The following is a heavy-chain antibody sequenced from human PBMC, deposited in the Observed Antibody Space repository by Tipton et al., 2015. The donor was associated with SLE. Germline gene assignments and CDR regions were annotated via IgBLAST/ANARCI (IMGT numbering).Heavy chain of an antibody. CDR3: AKDTHSGYMSYGLDV. CDR1: GFIFSSHG. CDR2: VRIDGSDS. J-gene: IGHJ6*02. V-gene: IGHV3-30*02. Sequence: SLRLSCEASGFIFSSHGMHWIRQAPARGLEWLAFVRIDGSDSRYADSVRGRFTISRDNLKNTVYLQMNSLREEDTAVYYCAKDTHSGYMSYGLDVWGQGTTVTVSS. D-gene: IGHD3-22*01.